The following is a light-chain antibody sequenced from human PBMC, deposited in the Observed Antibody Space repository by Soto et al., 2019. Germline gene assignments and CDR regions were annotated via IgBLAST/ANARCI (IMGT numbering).Light chain of an antibody. V-gene: IGKV3-15*01. CDR2: GAS. CDR1: QNVSNF. J-gene: IGKJ5*01. Sequence: ETVLTQSPATLSLSPGERATLSCRATQNVSNFLAWYQQKPGQAPRLLIYGASTRATGIPARFSGSGSGTEFTLTISSLKSEDFAVYYCQHYNNWPPITFGQGTRLESK. CDR3: QHYNNWPPIT.